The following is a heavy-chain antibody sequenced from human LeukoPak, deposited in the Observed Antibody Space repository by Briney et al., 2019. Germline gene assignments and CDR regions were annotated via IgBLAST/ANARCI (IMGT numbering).Heavy chain of an antibody. CDR2: INHSGST. V-gene: IGHV4-34*01. Sequence: PSETLSLTCAVYGGSFSGYYWSWIRQPPGRGLEWIGEINHSGSTNYNPSLKSRVTISVDTSKKQFSLKLSSVTAADTAVYYCAREVAGRYFDLWGRGTLVTVSS. D-gene: IGHD2-15*01. CDR1: GGSFSGYY. CDR3: AREVAGRYFDL. J-gene: IGHJ2*01.